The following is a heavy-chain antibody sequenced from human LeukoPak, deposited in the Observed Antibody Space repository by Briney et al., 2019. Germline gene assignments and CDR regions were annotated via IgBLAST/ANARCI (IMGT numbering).Heavy chain of an antibody. D-gene: IGHD2-2*02. V-gene: IGHV4-34*01. CDR1: GGSFSGYY. Sequence: SETLSLTCAVYGGSFSGYYWSWIRQPPGKGLEWIGEINHSGSTHYNPSLKSRVTISVDTSKNQFSLKLSSVTAADTAVYYCARGVCSSTSCYTGGYYYYAMDVWGQGTTVTVSS. CDR3: ARGVCSSTSCYTGGYYYYAMDV. CDR2: INHSGST. J-gene: IGHJ6*02.